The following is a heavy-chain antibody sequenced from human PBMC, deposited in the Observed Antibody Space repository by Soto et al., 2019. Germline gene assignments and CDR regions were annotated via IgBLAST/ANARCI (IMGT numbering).Heavy chain of an antibody. CDR1: GGSISSYY. Sequence: PSETLSLTCTVSGGSISSYYWSWIRQTPGKGLEWIAFIYYSGSTNYNPSLKSRVTISVDTSKNQFSLKLNSVTAADTAVYYCARPMTAGGLDQWGQGTQVTVSS. V-gene: IGHV4-59*08. CDR2: IYYSGST. J-gene: IGHJ5*02. CDR3: ARPMTAGGLDQ. D-gene: IGHD2-21*02.